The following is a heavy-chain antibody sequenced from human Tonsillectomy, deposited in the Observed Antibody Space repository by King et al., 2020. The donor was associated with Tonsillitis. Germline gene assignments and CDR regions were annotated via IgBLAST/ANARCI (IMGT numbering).Heavy chain of an antibody. V-gene: IGHV3-43D*03. CDR1: GFSFDDHA. D-gene: IGHD4-17*01. J-gene: IGHJ2*01. CDR3: AKDHGVYKGDGWYFDL. CDR2: ISWDGGFT. Sequence: QLVQSGGSVVQPGGSLRLSCAASGFSFDDHAMHWVRQAPGKGLEWVSLISWDGGFTYYTDSVKGRFSISRDNSDSSLYLQMNSLRPDDTAFYYCAKDHGVYKGDGWYFDLWGRGTLVTVSS.